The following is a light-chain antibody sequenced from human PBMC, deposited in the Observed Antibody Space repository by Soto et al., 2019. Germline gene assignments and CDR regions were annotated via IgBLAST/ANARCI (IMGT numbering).Light chain of an antibody. Sequence: QSVLTQPPSASGTPGQRVTISCSGSSSNIGSYTVNWYHQLPGMAPKLLIYNNDQRPSGVPDRFSGSKSGTSASLAISGLQSEDEADYYCQSYDNSLSVYVFGTGTKVTAL. J-gene: IGLJ1*01. CDR3: QSYDNSLSVYV. V-gene: IGLV1-44*01. CDR2: NND. CDR1: SSNIGSYT.